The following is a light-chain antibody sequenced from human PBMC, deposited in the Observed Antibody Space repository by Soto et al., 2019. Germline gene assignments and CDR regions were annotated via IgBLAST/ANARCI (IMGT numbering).Light chain of an antibody. CDR2: KAS. CDR3: QHYNSNSRR. Sequence: DIQMTQSPSTLSASIGDRVTITCRASQSIHSWLAWYQQKPGKAPKLLIYKASSLQTGVPSRFSGSGSGTEFTLSISSLQPDDFATYYCQHYNSNSRRFGQGTKV. V-gene: IGKV1-5*03. J-gene: IGKJ1*01. CDR1: QSIHSW.